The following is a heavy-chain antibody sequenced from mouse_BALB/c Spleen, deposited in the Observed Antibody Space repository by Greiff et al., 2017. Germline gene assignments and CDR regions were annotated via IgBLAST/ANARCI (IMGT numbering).Heavy chain of an antibody. D-gene: IGHD1-1*01. V-gene: IGHV5-12-1*01. CDR1: GFAFSSYD. CDR3: ARHLYYYGSSYIFDY. CDR2: ISSGGGST. Sequence: EVKVVESGGGLVKPGGSLKLSCAASGFAFSSYDMSWVRQTPEKRLEWVAYISSGGGSTYYPDTVKGRFTISRDNAKNTLYLQMSSLKSEDTAMYYCARHLYYYGSSYIFDYWGQGTTLTVSS. J-gene: IGHJ2*01.